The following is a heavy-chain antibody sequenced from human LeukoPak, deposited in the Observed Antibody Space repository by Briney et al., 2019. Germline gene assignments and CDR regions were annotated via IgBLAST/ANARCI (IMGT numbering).Heavy chain of an antibody. CDR2: ISDSGGTT. D-gene: IGHD3-22*01. CDR3: AKRGVVIRVILVGFHKQAYYFES. V-gene: IGHV3-23*01. CDR1: GITLSNYG. J-gene: IGHJ4*02. Sequence: GGSLRLSCVVSGITLSNYGMSWVRQAPGKGLEWVAGISDSGGTTIYADSVKGRFTVSRDNPKNTLYLQMNSLRAEDTAVYFCAKRGVVIRVILVGFHKQAYYFESWGQGVLVTVSS.